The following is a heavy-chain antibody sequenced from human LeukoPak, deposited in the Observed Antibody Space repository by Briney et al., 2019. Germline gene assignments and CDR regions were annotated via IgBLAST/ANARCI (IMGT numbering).Heavy chain of an antibody. D-gene: IGHD2-15*01. V-gene: IGHV3-30*01. CDR3: ARDPAIGYCTGGSCYSWFDP. CDR2: ISFDGSNK. Sequence: GGSLRLSCAASGFTFSTASLHWVRQAPGKGLEWVAVISFDGSNKYYADSVKGRFTISRDNSKNTLSLQMNSLRAEDTAVYYCARDPAIGYCTGGSCYSWFDPWGQGTLVTVSS. CDR1: GFTFSTAS. J-gene: IGHJ5*02.